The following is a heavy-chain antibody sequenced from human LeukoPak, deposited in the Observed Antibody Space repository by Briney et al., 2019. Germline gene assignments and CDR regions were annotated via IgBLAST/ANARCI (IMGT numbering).Heavy chain of an antibody. CDR2: IYYSGST. J-gene: IGHJ6*02. Sequence: SETLSLTCTVSGGSISSSSYYWGWIRQPPGEGLEWIGSIYYSGSTYYNPSLKSRVTISVDTSKNQFSLKLSSVTAADTAVYYCARVWVPSIYYYYGMDVWGQGTTVTVSS. V-gene: IGHV4-39*01. CDR3: ARVWVPSIYYYYGMDV. D-gene: IGHD3-16*01. CDR1: GGSISSSSYY.